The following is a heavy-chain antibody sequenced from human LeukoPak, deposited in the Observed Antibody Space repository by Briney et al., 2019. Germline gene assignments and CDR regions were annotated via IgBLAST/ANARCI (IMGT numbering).Heavy chain of an antibody. Sequence: ASVKVSCKASGYTFTSYGISWVRQAPGQGLEWMGWISAYNGNTNYAQKLQGRVTMTTDTSTSTAYMELRSLRSDDTAVYYCARDRNPRKTGMTSSMGYWGQGTLVTVSS. CDR1: GYTFTSYG. CDR2: ISAYNGNT. D-gene: IGHD1-1*01. V-gene: IGHV1-18*01. CDR3: ARDRNPRKTGMTSSMGY. J-gene: IGHJ4*02.